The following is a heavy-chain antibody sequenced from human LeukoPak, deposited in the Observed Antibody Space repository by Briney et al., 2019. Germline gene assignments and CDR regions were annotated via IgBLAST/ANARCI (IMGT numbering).Heavy chain of an antibody. D-gene: IGHD3-10*01. J-gene: IGHJ6*02. CDR2: ITSSATAI. CDR1: GFTFSDYY. V-gene: IGHV3-11*01. CDR3: ARTRLPFRGVPRSGMDV. Sequence: NPGGSLRLSCAASGFTFSDYYMSWIRQAPGKGLEWVSYITSSATAIYYTDSVKGRFTISRDNAKNSLYLQMNSLRAEDTAVYYCARTRLPFRGVPRSGMDVWGQGTTVTVSS.